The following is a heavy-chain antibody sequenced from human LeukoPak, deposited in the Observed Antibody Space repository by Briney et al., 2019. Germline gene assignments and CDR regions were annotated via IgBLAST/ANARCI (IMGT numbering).Heavy chain of an antibody. V-gene: IGHV4-59*02. Sequence: SETLSLTCTVSGGSVSSYYWSWIRQPPGRVLEWIGYLSHSGSSDSNPSLKSRVTILVDTSKNQFSLKLTSVTAADTAVYYCARARYANAWYAFDIWGQGTMVTVSS. J-gene: IGHJ3*02. D-gene: IGHD2-2*01. CDR2: LSHSGSS. CDR1: GGSVSSYY. CDR3: ARARYANAWYAFDI.